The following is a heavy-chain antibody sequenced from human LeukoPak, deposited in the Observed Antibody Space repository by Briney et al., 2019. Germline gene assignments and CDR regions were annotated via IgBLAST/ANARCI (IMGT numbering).Heavy chain of an antibody. D-gene: IGHD3-22*01. Sequence: SVKVSCKASGYTFTSYGISWVRQAPGQGLEWMGWISAYNGNTNYAQKLQGRVTMTTDTSTSIAYMELRSLRSDDTAVYYCARDPHYYDSSGYPHFDYWGQGTLVTVSS. V-gene: IGHV1-18*01. CDR3: ARDPHYYDSSGYPHFDY. J-gene: IGHJ4*02. CDR2: ISAYNGNT. CDR1: GYTFTSYG.